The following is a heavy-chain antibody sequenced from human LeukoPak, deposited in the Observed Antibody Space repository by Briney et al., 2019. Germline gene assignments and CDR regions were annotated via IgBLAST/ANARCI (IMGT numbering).Heavy chain of an antibody. CDR2: IWYDGSNK. J-gene: IGHJ4*02. D-gene: IGHD6-25*01. V-gene: IGHV3-33*01. Sequence: GGSLRLSCAASGFTFSSYGMHWVRQAPGKGLEWVAVIWYDGSNKYYADSVKGRFTISRDNSKNTLYLQMNSLRAEDTAVYYCARAGASEGSYYFDYWGQGTLVTVSS. CDR1: GFTFSSYG. CDR3: ARAGASEGSYYFDY.